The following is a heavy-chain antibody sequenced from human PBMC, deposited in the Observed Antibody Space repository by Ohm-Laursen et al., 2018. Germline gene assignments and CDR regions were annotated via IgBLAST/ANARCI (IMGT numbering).Heavy chain of an antibody. J-gene: IGHJ4*02. V-gene: IGHV4-59*08. CDR2: IYYSGST. CDR1: GGSISSYY. CDR3: ARDTGAQGIDY. Sequence: SDTLSLTCTVSGGSISSYYWSWIRQPPGKGLEWIGYIYYSGSTNYNPSLKSRVTISVDTSKNQFSLKLSSVTAADTAVYYCARDTGAQGIDYWGQGTLVTVSS.